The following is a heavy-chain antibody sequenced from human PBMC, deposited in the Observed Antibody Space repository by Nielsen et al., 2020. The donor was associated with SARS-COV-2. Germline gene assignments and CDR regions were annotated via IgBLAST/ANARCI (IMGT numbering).Heavy chain of an antibody. CDR1: GYTLTELS. CDR2: FDPEDGET. D-gene: IGHD5-24*01. V-gene: IGHV1-24*01. Sequence: ASVKVSCKVSGYTLTELSMHWVRQAPGKGLEWMGGFDPEDGETIYAQKFQGRVTMTEDTSTDTAYMELSSLRSEDTAVYYCATGESDGYNGGVDYWGQGTLVTVSS. CDR3: ATGESDGYNGGVDY. J-gene: IGHJ4*02.